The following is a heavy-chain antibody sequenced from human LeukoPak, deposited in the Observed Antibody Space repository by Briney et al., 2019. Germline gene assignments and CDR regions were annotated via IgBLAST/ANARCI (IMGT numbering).Heavy chain of an antibody. V-gene: IGHV3-64*02. CDR1: GFIFSTFA. CDR2: ISANGRST. CDR3: AREEKYNSDLLEY. D-gene: IGHD6-19*01. J-gene: IGHJ4*02. Sequence: GGSLRLSCAASGFIFSTFAMHWVRQTPGKGLEFVAAISANGRSTYYADSVKGRFTISRDNSKNILYLHMGSLRTEDMAVYDCAREEKYNSDLLEYWGQGALVTVSS.